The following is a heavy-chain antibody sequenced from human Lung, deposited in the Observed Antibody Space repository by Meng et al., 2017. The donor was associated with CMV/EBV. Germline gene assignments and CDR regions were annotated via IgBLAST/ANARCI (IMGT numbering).Heavy chain of an antibody. Sequence: PLRGSGPVLVKPSETLSLTRAVSGDSITNHNWWAWVRQPPGKGLEWIGEIPHRGSSAYNPSLKSRVSMSIDKSKNQFSLKLTSVTAADTAVYHCLRRSGGSVWGQGTLVTVSS. J-gene: IGHJ1*01. V-gene: IGHV4-4*02. D-gene: IGHD3-10*01. CDR1: GDSITNHNW. CDR2: IPHRGSS. CDR3: LRRSGGSV.